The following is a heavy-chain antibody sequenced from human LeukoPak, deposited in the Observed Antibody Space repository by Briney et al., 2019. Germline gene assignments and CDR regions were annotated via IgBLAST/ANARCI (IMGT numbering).Heavy chain of an antibody. D-gene: IGHD6-19*01. CDR2: MNPNSGNT. CDR3: ARGNPAVAGTDY. Sequence: ASVKVSCKASGYTFTSYDINWVRQATGQGLEWMGWMNPNSGNTGYAQKFQGRVTMTRNTSISTAYMELSSLRSEDTAVYYCARGNPAVAGTDYWGQGTLVTVSS. CDR1: GYTFTSYD. V-gene: IGHV1-8*01. J-gene: IGHJ4*02.